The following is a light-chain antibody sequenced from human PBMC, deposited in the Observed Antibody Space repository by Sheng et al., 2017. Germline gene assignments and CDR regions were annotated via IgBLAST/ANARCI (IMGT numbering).Light chain of an antibody. CDR3: SSYLDSTNFV. CDR1: SRDVGSYKY. V-gene: IGLV2-8*01. CDR2: EVS. Sequence: QSALTQPPSASGSPGQSVSISCTGTSRDVGSYKYVSWYQQHPGKAPKLMIYEVSKRPSGVPDRFSGSKSGNTASLTVSGLQAEDEADYYCSSYLDSTNFVFGTGTKVTVL. J-gene: IGLJ1*01.